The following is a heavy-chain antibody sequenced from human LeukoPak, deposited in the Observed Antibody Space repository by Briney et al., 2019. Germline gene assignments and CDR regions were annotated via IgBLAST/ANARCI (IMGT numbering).Heavy chain of an antibody. CDR2: IYYSGST. D-gene: IGHD3-10*01. J-gene: IGHJ4*02. CDR3: AIAGYYGSGSRYYFDY. CDR1: GDSISSANCY. Sequence: SETLSLTCTVSGDSISSANCYWASIRQPPGKRLEWIGTIYYSGSTYYNPSLKSRVTISVDTSKNQFSLKLSSVTAADTAVYYCAIAGYYGSGSRYYFDYWGQGTLVTVSS. V-gene: IGHV4-39*01.